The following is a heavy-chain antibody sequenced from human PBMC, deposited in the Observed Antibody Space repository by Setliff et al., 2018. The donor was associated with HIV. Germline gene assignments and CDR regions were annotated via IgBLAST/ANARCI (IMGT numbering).Heavy chain of an antibody. CDR1: GYTFAGYA. Sequence: ASVKVSCKTSGYTFAGYAIHWVRQAPGQGPEWMGGIIPMYGVTNYAQKFQGRVTMTRNTSLSTAYVELSSLRSDDTAIYYCARGYYNFWSGYYDSRFPNPIDAFDIWGQGTMVTVSS. D-gene: IGHD3-3*01. CDR3: ARGYYNFWSGYYDSRFPNPIDAFDI. J-gene: IGHJ3*02. V-gene: IGHV1-8*01. CDR2: IIPMYGVT.